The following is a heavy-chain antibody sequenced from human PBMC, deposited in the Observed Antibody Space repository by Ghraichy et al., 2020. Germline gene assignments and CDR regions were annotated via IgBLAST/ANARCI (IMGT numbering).Heavy chain of an antibody. CDR3: ARLNFQTDRGKFYADH. CDR2: IYHTGES. CDR1: GGSIGTGLCF. V-gene: IGHV4-39*01. Sequence: SQTLSLTCTVSGGSIGTGLCFWGWVRQPPGLRLEWIGTIYHTGESYYNPSLENRVPMSVYRPQTQFSLNLKSVTAADTAVYYWARLNFQTDRGKFYADHWGQGILVAVSS. J-gene: IGHJ4*02. D-gene: IGHD1-26*01.